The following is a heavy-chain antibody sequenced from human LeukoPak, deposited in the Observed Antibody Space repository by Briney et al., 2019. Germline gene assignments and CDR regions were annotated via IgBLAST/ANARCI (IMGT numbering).Heavy chain of an antibody. CDR3: ARLGEGDY. J-gene: IGHJ4*02. V-gene: IGHV4-61*01. CDR2: IYNSEST. CDR1: GGSVSSGSYY. D-gene: IGHD3-16*01. Sequence: SETLSLTCTVSGGSVSSGSYYWNWIRQPPGKGLEWIGYIYNSESTNYNPSLRSRVTISVDSSKNQFSLKLTSVTAADTAMYYCARLGEGDYWGQGTPVTVSS.